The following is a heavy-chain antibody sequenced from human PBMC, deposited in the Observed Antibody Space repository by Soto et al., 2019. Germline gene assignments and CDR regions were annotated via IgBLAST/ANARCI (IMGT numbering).Heavy chain of an antibody. CDR2: IKSKTDGGTT. CDR3: TTVINPSPPYDFWSGYYPSPSHDIPHPDYYYYYGMDV. V-gene: IGHV3-15*07. J-gene: IGHJ6*02. Sequence: GGSLRLSCAASGFTFSNAWMNWVRQAPGKGLEWVGRIKSKTDGGTTDYAAPVKGRFTISRDDSKNTLYLQMNSLKTEATAVYYCTTVINPSPPYDFWSGYYPSPSHDIPHPDYYYYYGMDVWGQGTTVTVSS. CDR1: GFTFSNAW. D-gene: IGHD3-3*01.